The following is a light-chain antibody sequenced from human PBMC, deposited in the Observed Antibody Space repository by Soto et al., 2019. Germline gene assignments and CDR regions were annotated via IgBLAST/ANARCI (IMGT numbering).Light chain of an antibody. V-gene: IGKV3-11*01. CDR3: QQRSRWPIT. J-gene: IGKJ5*01. Sequence: EIVLTQSPATLSLSPGEGATLSCRASQSVSTYLAWYQQKPGQAPRLLIYDASNMPTGIPARFSGSGSGTDFTLTISSLEPEDFAVYYCQQRSRWPITFGQGTVLEIK. CDR1: QSVSTY. CDR2: DAS.